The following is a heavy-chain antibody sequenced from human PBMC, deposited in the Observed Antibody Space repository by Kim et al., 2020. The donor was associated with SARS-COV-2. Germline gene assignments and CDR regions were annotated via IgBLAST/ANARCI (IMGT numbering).Heavy chain of an antibody. Sequence: YYADSVKGRFTISRDNSKNRLYLQMNSLRAEDTAVYYCATYSSSWSLFDPWGQGTLVTVSS. J-gene: IGHJ5*02. V-gene: IGHV3-23*01. CDR3: ATYSSSWSLFDP. D-gene: IGHD6-13*01.